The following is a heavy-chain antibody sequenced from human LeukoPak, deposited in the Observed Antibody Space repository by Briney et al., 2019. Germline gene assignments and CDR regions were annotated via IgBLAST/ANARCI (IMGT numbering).Heavy chain of an antibody. CDR3: ARDGSIAVAGDGFDI. D-gene: IGHD6-19*01. J-gene: IGHJ3*02. CDR2: IYTSGST. Sequence: SETLSLTCTVSGGSISSYYWSWIRQPAGKGLEWIGRIYTSGSTNYNPSLKSRVTISVDKSKNQFSLKLSSVTAADTAVYYCARDGSIAVAGDGFDIWGQGTMVTVSS. V-gene: IGHV4-4*07. CDR1: GGSISSYY.